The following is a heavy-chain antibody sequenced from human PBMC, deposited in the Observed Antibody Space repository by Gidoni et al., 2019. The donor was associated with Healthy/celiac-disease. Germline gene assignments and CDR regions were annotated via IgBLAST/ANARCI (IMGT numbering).Heavy chain of an antibody. J-gene: IGHJ6*02. D-gene: IGHD2-15*01. Sequence: QVQLQPLGAGLLKPSETLSLTCAVYDGSFSGYYCSWIRQPPGKGLEWIGEINHSGSTNYNPSLKSRVTISVDTSKNQFSLKLSSVTAADTAVYYCAMVATPVDGYYYYYYGMDVWGQGTTVTVSS. V-gene: IGHV4-34*01. CDR2: INHSGST. CDR3: AMVATPVDGYYYYYYGMDV. CDR1: DGSFSGYY.